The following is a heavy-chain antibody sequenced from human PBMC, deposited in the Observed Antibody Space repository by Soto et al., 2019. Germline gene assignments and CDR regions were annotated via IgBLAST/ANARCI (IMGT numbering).Heavy chain of an antibody. CDR2: ISYDGSNK. J-gene: IGHJ4*02. D-gene: IGHD3-22*01. Sequence: GGSLRLSCAASGFTFSSYAMHWVRQAPGKGLEWVAVISYDGSNKYYADSVKGRFTISRDNSKNTLYLQMNSLRAEDTAVYYCARASENGEETITITMIVVAPPDYWGQGTLVTVPQ. CDR1: GFTFSSYA. CDR3: ARASENGEETITITMIVVAPPDY. V-gene: IGHV3-30-3*01.